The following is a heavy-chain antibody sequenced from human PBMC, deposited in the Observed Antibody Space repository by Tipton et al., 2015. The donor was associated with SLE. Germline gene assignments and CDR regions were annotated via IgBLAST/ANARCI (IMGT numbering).Heavy chain of an antibody. CDR2: IFTSGNT. V-gene: IGHV4-61*02. CDR1: GGSLSGDTYY. D-gene: IGHD2-8*02. Sequence: LRLSCTVSGGSLSGDTYYWSWIRQPAGEGLEWIGRIFTSGNTNYNPSLKSRVTISVDTSRNQFSLKLSSVTAADTAVYFCARDRDIVLEPVPIPPAFDIWGQGTTVTVSS. J-gene: IGHJ3*02. CDR3: ARDRDIVLEPVPIPPAFDI.